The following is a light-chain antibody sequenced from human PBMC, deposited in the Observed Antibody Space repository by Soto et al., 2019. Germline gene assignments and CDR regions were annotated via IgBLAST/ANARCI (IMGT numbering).Light chain of an antibody. CDR2: WAS. CDR3: QQYYSTPPIT. J-gene: IGKJ4*01. Sequence: DIVMTQSPDSLAVSLGERATINCKSSQSVLYSPNNKNYLAWYQQKPGQPPKLLIYWASTRESGVPDRCSGSGSGTDFTLTISSLQAEDVAVYYCQQYYSTPPITFGGGTKVEIK. V-gene: IGKV4-1*01. CDR1: QSVLYSPNNKNY.